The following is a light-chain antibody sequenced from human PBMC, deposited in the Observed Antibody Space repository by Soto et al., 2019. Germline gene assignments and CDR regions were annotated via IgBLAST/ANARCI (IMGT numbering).Light chain of an antibody. V-gene: IGKV3-20*01. CDR2: HVS. CDR3: QQYGTSSLT. Sequence: DIVLTQSPGTLYLSPGERAILSCRASQSVSSTSLAWYQQRPGQAPRLLIYHVSSRANGIPDRFSGSGSRTDFTLTISTLEPEDFAVYYCQQYGTSSLTFGGGTRVEI. J-gene: IGKJ4*01. CDR1: QSVSSTS.